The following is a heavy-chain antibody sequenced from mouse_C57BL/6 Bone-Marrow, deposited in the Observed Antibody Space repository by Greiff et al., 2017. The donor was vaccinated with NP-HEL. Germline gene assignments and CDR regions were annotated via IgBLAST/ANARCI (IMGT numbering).Heavy chain of an antibody. CDR1: GYTFTSYW. J-gene: IGHJ2*01. Sequence: QVQLQQPGAELVMPGASVKLSCKASGYTFTSYWMHWVKQRPGQGLEWIGEIDPSDSYTNYNQKLKGKSTLTVDKSSSTAYMQLSSLTSEDSAVYYCARFPYYYGSSFYFDYWGQGTTLTVSS. CDR3: ARFPYYYGSSFYFDY. CDR2: IDPSDSYT. D-gene: IGHD1-1*01. V-gene: IGHV1-69*01.